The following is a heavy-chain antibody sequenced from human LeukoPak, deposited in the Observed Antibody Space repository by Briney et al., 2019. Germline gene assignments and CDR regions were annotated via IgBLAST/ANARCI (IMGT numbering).Heavy chain of an antibody. D-gene: IGHD3-22*01. V-gene: IGHV3-30*18. J-gene: IGHJ6*02. Sequence: PGRSLRLSCAASGFTFSSYGMHWVRQAPGKGLEWVAVISYDGSNKYYADSVKGRFTISRDNSKNTLYLQMNSLRAEDTAVYYCAKDNNDSSGYYWPYYYYGTDVWGQGTTVTVSS. CDR2: ISYDGSNK. CDR3: AKDNNDSSGYYWPYYYYGTDV. CDR1: GFTFSSYG.